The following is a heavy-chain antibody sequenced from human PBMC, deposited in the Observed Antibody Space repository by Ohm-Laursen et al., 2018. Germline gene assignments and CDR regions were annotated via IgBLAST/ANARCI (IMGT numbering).Heavy chain of an antibody. D-gene: IGHD6-19*01. V-gene: IGHV3-48*03. J-gene: IGHJ4*02. CDR1: GFTFSNYE. CDR3: AREANSGWWEFDY. CDR2: ITNRGNNI. Sequence: SLRLSCAASGFTFSNYEMNWVRQAPGKGLEWVSYITNRGNNIYYADSVKGRFTISRDNANNSLYLQMNSLRAEDTALYYCAREANSGWWEFDYWGQGTPVTVSS.